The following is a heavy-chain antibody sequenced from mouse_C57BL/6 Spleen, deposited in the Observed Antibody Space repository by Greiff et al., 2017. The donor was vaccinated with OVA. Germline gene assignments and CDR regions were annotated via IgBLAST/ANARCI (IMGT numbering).Heavy chain of an antibody. CDR3: ARSYYDYDGGYAMDY. Sequence: QVQLQQSGAELARPGASVKMSCKASGYTSTSYTMHWVKQRPGPGLEWIGYINPSSGYTKYNQKFKDKATLTADKSSSTAYMQLSSLTSEDSAVYYCARSYYDYDGGYAMDYWGQGTSVTVSS. J-gene: IGHJ4*01. CDR1: GYTSTSYT. CDR2: INPSSGYT. D-gene: IGHD2-4*01. V-gene: IGHV1-4*01.